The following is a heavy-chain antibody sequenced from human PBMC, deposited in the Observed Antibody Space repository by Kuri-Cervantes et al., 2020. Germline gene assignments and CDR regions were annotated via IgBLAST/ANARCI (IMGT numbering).Heavy chain of an antibody. CDR1: GFTFSSYS. CDR3: ARDGSRGYYYGSGSYYKGGCYYGMDV. J-gene: IGHJ6*02. D-gene: IGHD3-10*01. V-gene: IGHV3-33*01. Sequence: GESLKISCAASGFTFSSYSIHWVRQAPGKGLEWVAVIWYDGSNKYYSDSLKSRFTISRDNAKNSLYLQMNSLRAEDTAVYYCARDGSRGYYYGSGSYYKGGCYYGMDVWGQGTTVTVSS. CDR2: IWYDGSNK.